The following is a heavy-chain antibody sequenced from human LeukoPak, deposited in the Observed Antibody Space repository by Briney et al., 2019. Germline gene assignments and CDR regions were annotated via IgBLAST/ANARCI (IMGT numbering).Heavy chain of an antibody. V-gene: IGHV4/OR15-8*01. J-gene: IGHJ4*02. Sequence: PSETLSLTCVVSGVSVSDNYWWSWVRQPSGKGLEWIGEIDRSGSATYNPSLKSRVTISVDKSKKLFFLEVTSVTAADTAVYYCATNGYYSIDYWGQGTLVTVSS. D-gene: IGHD4-17*01. CDR1: GVSVSDNYW. CDR3: ATNGYYSIDY. CDR2: IDRSGSA.